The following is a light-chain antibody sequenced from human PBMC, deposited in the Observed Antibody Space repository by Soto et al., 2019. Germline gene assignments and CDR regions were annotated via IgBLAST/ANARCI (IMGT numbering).Light chain of an antibody. Sequence: EIVLTQSPGTLSLSPGERATLSCRASQSVSINFLAWYQQKPGQAPRLLIYAASSRATGIPDRFSGSGSGTDFTLTISRLEPEDFALYYCQQRSNRPPWTFGPGTKV. J-gene: IGKJ3*01. V-gene: IGKV3D-20*02. CDR1: QSVSINF. CDR2: AAS. CDR3: QQRSNRPPWT.